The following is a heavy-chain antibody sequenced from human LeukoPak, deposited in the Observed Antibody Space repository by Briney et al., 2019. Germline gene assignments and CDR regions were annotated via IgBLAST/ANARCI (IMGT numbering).Heavy chain of an antibody. V-gene: IGHV4-4*07. CDR2: IYTSGST. D-gene: IGHD6-6*01. Sequence: SETLSLTCTVSGGSISSFYWSWIRQPAGKGLEWIGRIYTSGSTNYNPSLNSRVTMSVDMSKNQFSLKLSSVTAADTAVYFCARYSGSSSASDYWGQGTLVTVSS. CDR1: GGSISSFY. CDR3: ARYSGSSSASDY. J-gene: IGHJ4*02.